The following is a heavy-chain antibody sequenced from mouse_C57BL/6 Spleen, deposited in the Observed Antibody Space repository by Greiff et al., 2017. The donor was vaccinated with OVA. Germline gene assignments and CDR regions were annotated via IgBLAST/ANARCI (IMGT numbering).Heavy chain of an antibody. Sequence: EVKLMESGGGLVKPGGSLKLSCAASGFTFSSYAMSWVRQTPEKRLEWVATISDGGSYTYYPDTVKGRFTISRDNAKNNLYLQMSHLKSGDTAMYYGARDGNSSGYVGWFAYWGQGTMVTVSA. V-gene: IGHV5-4*01. J-gene: IGHJ3*01. CDR2: ISDGGSYT. CDR1: GFTFSSYA. D-gene: IGHD3-2*02. CDR3: ARDGNSSGYVGWFAY.